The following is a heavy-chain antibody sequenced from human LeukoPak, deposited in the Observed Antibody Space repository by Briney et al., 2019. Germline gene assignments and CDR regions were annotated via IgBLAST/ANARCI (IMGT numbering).Heavy chain of an antibody. Sequence: EKVSCKASGYTIKKYGISWVRQAPGQGLEWMGCISAYNGNTNYAQKLQGRVTMTTDTSTSIAYMELSSLRSDDTAVYYCARGYCSGGSCYSLWYYYYYMDVWGKGTTVTVSS. CDR2: ISAYNGNT. CDR3: ARGYCSGGSCYSLWYYYYYMDV. J-gene: IGHJ6*03. V-gene: IGHV1-18*01. D-gene: IGHD2-15*01. CDR1: GYTIKKYG.